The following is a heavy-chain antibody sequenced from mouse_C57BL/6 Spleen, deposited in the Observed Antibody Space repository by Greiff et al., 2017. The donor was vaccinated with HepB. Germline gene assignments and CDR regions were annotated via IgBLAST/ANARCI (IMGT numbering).Heavy chain of an antibody. CDR3: ARLYSNDAMDY. J-gene: IGHJ4*01. CDR2: IHPNSGST. CDR1: GYTFTSYW. D-gene: IGHD2-5*01. V-gene: IGHV1-64*01. Sequence: VKLQQPGAELVKPGASVKLSCKASGYTFTSYWMHWVKQRPGQGLEWIGMIHPNSGSTNYNEKFKSKATLTVDKSSSTAYMQLSSLTSEDSAVYYCARLYSNDAMDYWGQGTSVTVSS.